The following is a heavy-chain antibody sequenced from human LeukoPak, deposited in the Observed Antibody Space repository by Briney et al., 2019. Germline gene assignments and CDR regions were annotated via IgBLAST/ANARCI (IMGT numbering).Heavy chain of an antibody. V-gene: IGHV3-74*01. D-gene: IGHD3-10*02. CDR3: ARVTWNYVPFDY. Sequence: PGGSLRLSCAASGFTFSSYWMHWVRQAPGRGLVWVSRINSDGSTTTYADSVKGRFTISRDNARNTLYLQTNSLGAEDTAVYYCARVTWNYVPFDYWGQGTLVTVSS. CDR1: GFTFSSYW. J-gene: IGHJ4*02. CDR2: INSDGSTT.